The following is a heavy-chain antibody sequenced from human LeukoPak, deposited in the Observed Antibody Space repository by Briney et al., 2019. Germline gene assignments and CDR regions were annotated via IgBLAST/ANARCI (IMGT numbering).Heavy chain of an antibody. V-gene: IGHV3-23*01. CDR3: AKAYGSGSYYPYYFDY. D-gene: IGHD3-10*01. J-gene: IGHJ4*02. CDR1: GFTVSSNF. Sequence: GGSLRLSCAASGFTVSSNFMSWVRQAPGKGLEWVSAISGSGGSTYYADSVKGRFTISRDNSKNTLYLQMNSLRAEDTAVYYCAKAYGSGSYYPYYFDYWGQGTLVTVSS. CDR2: ISGSGGST.